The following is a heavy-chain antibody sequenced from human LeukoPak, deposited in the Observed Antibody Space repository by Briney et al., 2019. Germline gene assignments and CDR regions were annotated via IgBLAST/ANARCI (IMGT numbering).Heavy chain of an antibody. V-gene: IGHV3-74*01. J-gene: IGHJ4*02. D-gene: IGHD5-12*01. CDR1: GFTFSRSW. Sequence: GGSLRLSCAASGFTFSRSWMHWVRQAPGEGLVWLSRIKSDETSTTYADSVKGRFTISRDNAKNTVYLQMNSLRVEDTAVYYCARDGEAASGYASGGFDSWGQGTLVTVSS. CDR2: IKSDETST. CDR3: ARDGEAASGYASGGFDS.